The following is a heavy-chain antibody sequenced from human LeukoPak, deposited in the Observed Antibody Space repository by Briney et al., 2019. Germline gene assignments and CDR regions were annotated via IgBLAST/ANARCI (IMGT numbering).Heavy chain of an antibody. CDR1: GGSISSSSYY. Sequence: PSETLSLTCTVSGGSISSSSYYWGWIRQPPGKGLEWIGRIYTSGSTNFNPSLKSRVTMSVDTSKNQFSLKLSSVTAADTAVYYCARTPRDWGQGTLVTVSS. CDR2: IYTSGST. V-gene: IGHV4-39*07. CDR3: ARTPRD. J-gene: IGHJ4*02.